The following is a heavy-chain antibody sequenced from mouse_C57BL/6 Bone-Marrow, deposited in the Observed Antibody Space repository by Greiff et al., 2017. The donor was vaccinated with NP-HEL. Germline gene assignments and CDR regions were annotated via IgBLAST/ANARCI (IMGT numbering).Heavy chain of an antibody. D-gene: IGHD1-1*01. CDR1: GYAFTNYL. J-gene: IGHJ4*01. Sequence: QVQLQQSGAELVRPGTSVKVSCKASGYAFTNYLIEWVKQRPGQGLEWIGVINPGSGGTNYNEKFKGKATLTADKSSSTAYMQLSSLTSEDSAVYFCARFTTVPSSFYAMDYWGQGTSVTVSS. V-gene: IGHV1-54*01. CDR3: ARFTTVPSSFYAMDY. CDR2: INPGSGGT.